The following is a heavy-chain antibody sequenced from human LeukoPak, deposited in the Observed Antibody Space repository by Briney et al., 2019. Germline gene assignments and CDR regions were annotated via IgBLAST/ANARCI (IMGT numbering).Heavy chain of an antibody. V-gene: IGHV3-21*04. CDR1: GFTFSSYS. D-gene: IGHD2-2*01. CDR2: ISSSSSYI. CDR3: ARVGYCSSTSCWDWFDP. J-gene: IGHJ5*02. Sequence: GGSLRLSCAASGFTFSSYSMNWVRQAPGKGLEWVSSISSSSSYIYYADSVKGRFTISRDNAKNSLYLQMNSLRAEDTAVYYCARVGYCSSTSCWDWFDPWGQGTLVTVSS.